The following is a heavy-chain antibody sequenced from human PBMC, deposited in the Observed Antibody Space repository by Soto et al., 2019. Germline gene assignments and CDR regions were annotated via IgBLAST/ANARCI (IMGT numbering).Heavy chain of an antibody. J-gene: IGHJ4*02. Sequence: PSETLSLTCTVSGDSISSDYWNWIRQPPGKGLEWIGYIYSSGHTHYNPSLKSRVTMSLDTSKNQFSLILNSVTAADTAVYYCARDSFNTGLYFDYWGRGILVTVSS. V-gene: IGHV4-59*12. CDR1: GDSISSDY. CDR3: ARDSFNTGLYFDY. D-gene: IGHD2-8*02. CDR2: IYSSGHT.